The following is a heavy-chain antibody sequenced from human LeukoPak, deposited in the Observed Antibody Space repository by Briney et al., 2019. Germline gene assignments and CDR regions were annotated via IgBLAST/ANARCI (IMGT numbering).Heavy chain of an antibody. CDR2: INHSGST. Sequence: SETQSLTYNDTGVPISGYYWSWMRQPPGKGLEWIGEINHSGSTNYNPSLTSPVSISVDPSKNQFSLKLSSATAAGTAVDYRAADNPYGSGSYYRGATGRAFDYWDQGTLVTVSA. D-gene: IGHD3-10*01. J-gene: IGHJ4*02. CDR1: GVPISGYY. CDR3: AADNPYGSGSYYRGATGRAFDY. V-gene: IGHV4-34*01.